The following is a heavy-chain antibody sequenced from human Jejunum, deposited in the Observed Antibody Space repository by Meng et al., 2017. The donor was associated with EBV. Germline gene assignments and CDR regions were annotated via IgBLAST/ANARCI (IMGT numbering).Heavy chain of an antibody. Sequence: QITLKESGPTLVKPTQTLTLTCTFSGFSLSTNGVGVGWIRQPPGKALEWLALIYWDDDKRYSPSVRSGVTITKDTSKNQVVLTMTNMDPVDTATYYCVYSRDYGEYPYLDPWGQGTLVTVSS. CDR1: GFSLSTNGVG. J-gene: IGHJ5*02. D-gene: IGHD4-17*01. CDR2: IYWDDDK. CDR3: VYSRDYGEYPYLDP. V-gene: IGHV2-5*02.